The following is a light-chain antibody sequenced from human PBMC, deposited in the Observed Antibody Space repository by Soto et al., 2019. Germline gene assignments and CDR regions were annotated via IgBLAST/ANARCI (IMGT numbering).Light chain of an antibody. CDR2: AAS. Sequence: IRMTQSPSTVSGSVGERVTISCRASQSMANWLAWYQQKPGKAPRLLIYAASTLPSGVPDRFSGSGSGTDFTLTISCLQSEDFATYYCQQYYSYPRTFGQGTKVAIK. J-gene: IGKJ1*01. CDR1: QSMANW. CDR3: QQYYSYPRT. V-gene: IGKV1-5*01.